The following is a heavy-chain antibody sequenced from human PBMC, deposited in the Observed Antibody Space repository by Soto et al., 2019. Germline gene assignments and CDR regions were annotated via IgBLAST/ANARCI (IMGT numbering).Heavy chain of an antibody. J-gene: IGHJ5*02. CDR3: ARGIDEYSSSYWFDP. V-gene: IGHV4-59*01. D-gene: IGHD6-6*01. CDR2: IYYSGST. CDR1: GGSISSYY. Sequence: SETLSLTCTVSGGSISSYYWSWIRQPPGKGLEWIGYIYYSGSTNYNPSLKSRVTISVDTSKNQFSLKLSSVTAADTAVYYCARGIDEYSSSYWFDPWGQGTLVTVPS.